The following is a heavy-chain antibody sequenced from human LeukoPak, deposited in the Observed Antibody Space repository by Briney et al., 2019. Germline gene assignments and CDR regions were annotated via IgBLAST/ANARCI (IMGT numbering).Heavy chain of an antibody. CDR3: ARAAGWGGFDY. V-gene: IGHV4-30-2*01. CDR2: IYHSGST. D-gene: IGHD3-16*01. J-gene: IGHJ4*02. CDR1: GGSISSGGYS. Sequence: SETLSLTCAVSGGSISSGGYSWSWIRQPPGKGLEWIGYIYHSGSTYYNPSLKSRVTISVDRSKNQFSLKLSSVTAADTAVYYCARAAGWGGFDYWGQGTLVTVSS.